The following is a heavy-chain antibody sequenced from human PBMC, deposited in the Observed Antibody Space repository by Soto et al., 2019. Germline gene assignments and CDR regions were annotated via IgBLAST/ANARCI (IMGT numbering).Heavy chain of an antibody. J-gene: IGHJ3*02. CDR1: GFTFSSYG. V-gene: IGHV3-30*03. Sequence: PGGSLRLSCAASGFTFSSYGMSWVRQAPGKGLEWVAFISYDGSNKYYVDSVQGRFTIFRDSSRNALDLQMNSLRPEDTAVYYCVREYRYCGGGSCKTWSGGFDIWGQGIMVTVSS. CDR3: VREYRYCGGGSCKTWSGGFDI. D-gene: IGHD2-15*01. CDR2: ISYDGSNK.